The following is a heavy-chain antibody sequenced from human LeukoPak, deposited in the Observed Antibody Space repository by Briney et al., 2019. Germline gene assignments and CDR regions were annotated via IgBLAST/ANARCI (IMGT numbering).Heavy chain of an antibody. CDR1: GFTFSSYW. CDR3: ARDRLKYYYDSSGYSDY. V-gene: IGHV3-7*01. J-gene: IGHJ4*02. Sequence: PGGSLRLSCAASGFTFSSYWMSWVRQAPGKGLEWVANIKQDGSEKYYVDSVKGRFTISRDNAKNSLYLQMNSLSAEDTAVYYCARDRLKYYYDSSGYSDYWGQGTLVTVSS. D-gene: IGHD3-22*01. CDR2: IKQDGSEK.